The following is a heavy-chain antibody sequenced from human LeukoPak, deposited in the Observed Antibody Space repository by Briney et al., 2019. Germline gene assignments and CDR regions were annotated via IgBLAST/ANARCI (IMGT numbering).Heavy chain of an antibody. D-gene: IGHD1-1*01. Sequence: PSETLSLTCTVSGGSISSYYWSWIRQPPGKGLEWIGYIYYSGSTNYNPSLKSRVTISVDTSKNQFSLKLSSVTAADTAVYYCARESRYNWNDGGDYWGQGTLVTVSS. V-gene: IGHV4-59*01. CDR2: IYYSGST. CDR3: ARESRYNWNDGGDY. CDR1: GGSISSYY. J-gene: IGHJ4*02.